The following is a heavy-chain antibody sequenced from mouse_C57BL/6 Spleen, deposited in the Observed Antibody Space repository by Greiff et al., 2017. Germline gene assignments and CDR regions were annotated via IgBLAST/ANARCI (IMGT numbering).Heavy chain of an antibody. CDR1: GYTFTSYW. D-gene: IGHD2-3*01. Sequence: QVQLQQPGAELVKPGASVKMSCKASGYTFTSYWITWVKQRPGQGLEWIGDIYPGSGSTNYNEKFKSKATLTVDTSSSTAYMQLSSLTSEDSAVYYCARKEDGYPHWCFDVWGTGTTVTVSS. V-gene: IGHV1-55*01. J-gene: IGHJ1*03. CDR2: IYPGSGST. CDR3: ARKEDGYPHWCFDV.